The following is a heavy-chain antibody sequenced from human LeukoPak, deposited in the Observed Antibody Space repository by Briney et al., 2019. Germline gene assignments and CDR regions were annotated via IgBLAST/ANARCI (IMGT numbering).Heavy chain of an antibody. CDR1: GFTFSSYE. CDR2: ISSSSSYI. D-gene: IGHD3-10*01. J-gene: IGHJ4*02. V-gene: IGHV3-21*01. Sequence: GGSLRLSCAASGFTFSSYEMNWVRQAPGKGLEWVSSISSSSSYIYYADSVKGRFTISRDNAKNSLYLQMNSLRAEDTAVYYCASWPYYYGSGRTQYFDYWGQGTLVTVSS. CDR3: ASWPYYYGSGRTQYFDY.